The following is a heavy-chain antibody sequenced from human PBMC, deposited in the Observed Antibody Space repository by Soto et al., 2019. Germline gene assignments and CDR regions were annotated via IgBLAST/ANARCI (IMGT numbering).Heavy chain of an antibody. CDR1: SGSFSGYY. J-gene: IGHJ4*02. D-gene: IGHD3-16*01. CDR2: IDHSGGT. CDR3: ARGVWNLDY. V-gene: IGHV4-34*01. Sequence: PSETLSLTCAVYSGSFSGYYWSWIRQPPGKGLEWIGQIDHSGGTNYNPSLKTRVTISVDSSKNQFSLKLSSVTATDTAVYYCARGVWNLDYWGQGTLVTV.